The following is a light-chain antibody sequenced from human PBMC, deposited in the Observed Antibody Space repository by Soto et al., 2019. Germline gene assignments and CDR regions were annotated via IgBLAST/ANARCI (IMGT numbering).Light chain of an antibody. CDR2: RAS. J-gene: IGKJ2*01. CDR1: QSISSW. V-gene: IGKV1-5*03. Sequence: DIQMTQSPSTLSASVGDRVTITCRSSQSISSWLAWYQQKPGKAPKVLIYRASALESGVPSRFSGSRSRTNFTLTISSLQPDDVSTYYCQHYNGRSFTFGQWTKLEIK. CDR3: QHYNGRSFT.